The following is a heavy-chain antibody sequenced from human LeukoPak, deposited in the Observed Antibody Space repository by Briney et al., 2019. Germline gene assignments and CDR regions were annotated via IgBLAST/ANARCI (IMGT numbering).Heavy chain of an antibody. Sequence: SETLSLTCTVSGASISSGSYYWSWIRQPAGKGLEWIGRIYSSGSINYNPSLKSRVTISVDTSKNQFSLKLSSVTAADTAVYYCARERGSSVVAFWFDPWGPGTLVTVSS. J-gene: IGHJ5*02. CDR2: IYSSGSI. CDR3: ARERGSSVVAFWFDP. V-gene: IGHV4-61*02. CDR1: GASISSGSYY. D-gene: IGHD6-6*01.